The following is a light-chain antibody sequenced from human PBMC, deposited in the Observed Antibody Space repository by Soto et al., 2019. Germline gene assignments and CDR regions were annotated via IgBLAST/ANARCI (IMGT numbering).Light chain of an antibody. J-gene: IGLJ1*01. CDR1: SSDVGGYNY. V-gene: IGLV2-14*01. CDR3: SSYTSSSTYV. Sequence: QSVLTQPASVSGSPGQSIAISCTGASSDVGGYNYVSRYQQHPGKAPRLMIYDVSNRPSGVSDRFSGSKSGNTASLTISGLQAEDEAEYYCSSYTSSSTYVFGTGTKVTVL. CDR2: DVS.